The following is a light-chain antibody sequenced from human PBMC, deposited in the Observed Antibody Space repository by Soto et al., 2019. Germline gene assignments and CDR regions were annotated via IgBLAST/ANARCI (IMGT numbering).Light chain of an antibody. V-gene: IGLV3-21*04. J-gene: IGLJ1*01. CDR1: NIGSKS. Sequence: SYELTQPPSVSVAPGKTARITCGGNNIGSKSVHWYQQKPGQAPVLVIYYDNDRPSGIPERFSGSNSGNTATLTISRVEAGDEADYYCQVWDSSSDHVFGTGTKLTVL. CDR3: QVWDSSSDHV. CDR2: YDN.